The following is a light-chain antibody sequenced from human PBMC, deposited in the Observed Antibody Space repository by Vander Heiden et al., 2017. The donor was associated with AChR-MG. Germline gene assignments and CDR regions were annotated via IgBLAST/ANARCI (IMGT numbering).Light chain of an antibody. CDR1: KLGDKY. J-gene: IGLJ2*01. CDR3: QAWDSSTAVV. V-gene: IGLV3-1*01. Sequence: QTASIPCTGGKLGDKYACWYQQKPGQSPVLVIYQDSKRPSGIPGRFSGSNSGNRATLTISGTQAMDEADYYCQAWDSSTAVVFGGGTKLTVL. CDR2: QDS.